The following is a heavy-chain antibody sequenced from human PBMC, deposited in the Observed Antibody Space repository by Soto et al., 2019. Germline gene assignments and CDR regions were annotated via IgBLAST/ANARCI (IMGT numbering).Heavy chain of an antibody. Sequence: LKISCKDSGSSFTNYWIGWVRQMPGKGLEWMGIIYPGDSDTRYSPSFQGQVTISADESISTAYLQWSSLKASDTAMYYCAVARGAIFGVDPYYFDYWGQGTLVTVSS. CDR2: IYPGDSDT. J-gene: IGHJ4*02. CDR3: AVARGAIFGVDPYYFDY. CDR1: GSSFTNYW. D-gene: IGHD3-3*01. V-gene: IGHV5-51*01.